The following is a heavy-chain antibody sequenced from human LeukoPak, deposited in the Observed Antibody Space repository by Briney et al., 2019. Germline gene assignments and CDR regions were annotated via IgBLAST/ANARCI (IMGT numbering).Heavy chain of an antibody. CDR3: AKSNGAIAAAGILDY. V-gene: IGHV3-30*18. D-gene: IGHD6-13*01. Sequence: PGGSLRLSCAASGFTFSSYGMHWVRQAPGKGLEWVAVISYDGSNKYYADSVKGRFTISRDNSKNTLYLQMNSLRAEDTAVYYCAKSNGAIAAAGILDYWGQGTLVTVSS. CDR1: GFTFSSYG. CDR2: ISYDGSNK. J-gene: IGHJ4*02.